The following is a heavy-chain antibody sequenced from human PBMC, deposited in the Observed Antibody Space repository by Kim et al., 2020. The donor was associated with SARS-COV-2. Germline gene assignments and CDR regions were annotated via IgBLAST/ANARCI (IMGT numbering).Heavy chain of an antibody. D-gene: IGHD5-12*01. CDR2: ISYDGSNK. CDR3: AKEDGDGYNYGY. V-gene: IGHV3-30*18. CDR1: GFTFSSYG. J-gene: IGHJ4*02. Sequence: GGSLRLSCAASGFTFSSYGMHWVRQAPGKGLEWVAVISYDGSNKYYADSVKGRFTISRDNSKNTLYLQMNSLRAEDTAVYYCAKEDGDGYNYGYWGQGTLVTVSS.